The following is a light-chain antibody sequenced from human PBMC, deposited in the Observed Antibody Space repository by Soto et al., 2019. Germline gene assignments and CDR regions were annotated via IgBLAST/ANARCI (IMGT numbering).Light chain of an antibody. CDR3: LQHNTYPWT. V-gene: IGKV1-17*01. J-gene: IGKJ1*01. CDR2: AAS. CDR1: QGFGDD. Sequence: QMTQPQPSLSASVGARVIIPSRPSQGFGDDLGWFRQKPGKAPNRLIYAASSLQSGVPSRFSGSGSGTDFTLTISSLQPDDFASYYCLQHNTYPWTFGPGTKVEVK.